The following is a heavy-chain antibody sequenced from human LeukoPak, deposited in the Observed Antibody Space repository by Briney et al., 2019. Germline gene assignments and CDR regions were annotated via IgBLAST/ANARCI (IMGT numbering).Heavy chain of an antibody. CDR2: IYYSGST. V-gene: IGHV4-59*12. CDR3: ARASTDYDYVWGSYRLVPFDY. J-gene: IGHJ4*02. D-gene: IGHD3-16*02. CDR1: GGSISSYY. Sequence: SETLSLTCTVSGGSISSYYWNWIRQPPGKGLEWIGYIYYSGSTNYNPSLKSRVTISVDTSKNQFSLKLSSVTAADTAVYYCARASTDYDYVWGSYRLVPFDYWGQGTLVTVSS.